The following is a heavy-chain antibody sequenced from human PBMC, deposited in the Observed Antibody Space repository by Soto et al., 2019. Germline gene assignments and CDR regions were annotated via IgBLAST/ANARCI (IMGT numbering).Heavy chain of an antibody. V-gene: IGHV4-59*01. CDR3: ARVRNGGNGDWFDP. Sequence: SETLSLICTVSGGSISSYYWSWIRQPPGKGLEWIGYIYYSGSTNYNPSLKSRVTISVDTSKNQFSLKLSSVTAADTAVYYCARVRNGGNGDWFDPWGQGTLVTVSS. CDR1: GGSISSYY. CDR2: IYYSGST. J-gene: IGHJ5*02. D-gene: IGHD2-15*01.